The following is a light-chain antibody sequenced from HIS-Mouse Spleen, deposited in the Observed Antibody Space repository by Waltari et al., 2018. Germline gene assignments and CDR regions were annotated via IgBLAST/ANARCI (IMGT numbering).Light chain of an antibody. CDR3: SSYTSSSTWV. CDR1: SSDVGGYNY. J-gene: IGLJ3*02. CDR2: EVR. V-gene: IGLV2-14*01. Sequence: QSAVTQPASVSGSPGQSITISCTGTSSDVGGYNYVSWYQQHPGKAPKLMIYEVRNRPSGVSNRFSGSKSGNTASLTISGLQAEDEADYYCSSYTSSSTWVFGGGTKLTVL.